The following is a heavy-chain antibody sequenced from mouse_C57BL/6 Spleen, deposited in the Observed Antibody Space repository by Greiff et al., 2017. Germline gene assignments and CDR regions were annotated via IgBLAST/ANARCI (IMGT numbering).Heavy chain of an antibody. CDR2: IDPEDGDT. J-gene: IGHJ4*01. CDR1: GFNIKDYY. Sequence: VQLQQSGAELVRPGASVKLSCTASGFNIKDYYMHWVKQRPEQGLEWIGRIDPEDGDTEYAPKFQCKATMTADTSSNTAYLQLSSLTSEDTAVYYCTTGNDGYYLYAMDYWGQGTSVTVSS. CDR3: TTGNDGYYLYAMDY. D-gene: IGHD2-3*01. V-gene: IGHV14-1*01.